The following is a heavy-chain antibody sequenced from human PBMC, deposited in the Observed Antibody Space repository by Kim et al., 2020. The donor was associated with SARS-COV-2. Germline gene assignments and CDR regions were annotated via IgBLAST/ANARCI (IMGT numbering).Heavy chain of an antibody. D-gene: IGHD3-22*01. Sequence: ASVKVSCKVSGYTLTELSMHWVRQAPGKGLEWMGGFDPEDGETIYAQKFQGRVTMTEDTSTDTAYMELSSLRSEDTAVYYCATLDSSGYYNEYYFDYWGQGTLVTVSS. J-gene: IGHJ4*02. CDR1: GYTLTELS. V-gene: IGHV1-24*01. CDR3: ATLDSSGYYNEYYFDY. CDR2: FDPEDGET.